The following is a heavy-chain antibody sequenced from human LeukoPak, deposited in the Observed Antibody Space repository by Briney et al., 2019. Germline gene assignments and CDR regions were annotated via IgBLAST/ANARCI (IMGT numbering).Heavy chain of an antibody. CDR3: ARKRGSYYYYYMDV. CDR2: IYYSGST. CDR1: GGSISSSSYY. V-gene: IGHV4-39*01. J-gene: IGHJ6*03. D-gene: IGHD3-10*01. Sequence: SETLSLTCTVSGGSISSSSYYWGWIRQPPGKGLEWIGSIYYSGSTYYNPSLKSRVTISVDTSKNQLSLKLSSVTAADTAVYYCARKRGSYYYYYMDVWGKGTTVTVSS.